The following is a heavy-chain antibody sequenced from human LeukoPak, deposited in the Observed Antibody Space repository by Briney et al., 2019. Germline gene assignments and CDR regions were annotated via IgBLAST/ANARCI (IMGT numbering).Heavy chain of an antibody. D-gene: IGHD3-10*01. CDR1: GDSFSGNNY. CDR3: AAGSGSYYNNWFDP. CDR2: IYRSGAT. V-gene: IGHV4-4*02. Sequence: SETLSLTCAVSGDSFSGNNYWTWVRQPPGKGLEWIGEIYRSGATNYNPSLKSRVTVSQDKSKNQFSLKLSSVTAADTAVYYCAAGSGSYYNNWFDPWGQGTLVTVSS. J-gene: IGHJ5*02.